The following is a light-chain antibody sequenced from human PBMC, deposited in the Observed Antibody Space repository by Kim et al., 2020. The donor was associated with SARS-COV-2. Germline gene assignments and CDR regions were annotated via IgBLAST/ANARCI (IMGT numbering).Light chain of an antibody. CDR3: AAWDDSLKGSV. Sequence: GQRVTISCSGSISNIGSDVVNWYQQHPGTAPKLLMYSNDDRPSGVPDRFSGSKSGTSASLAISGLQSEDEADYYCAAWDDSLKGSVFGGGTQLTVL. CDR1: ISNIGSDV. J-gene: IGLJ3*02. V-gene: IGLV1-44*01. CDR2: SND.